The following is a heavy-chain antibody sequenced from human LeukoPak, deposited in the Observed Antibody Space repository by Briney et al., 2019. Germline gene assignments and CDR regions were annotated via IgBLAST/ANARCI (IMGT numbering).Heavy chain of an antibody. CDR2: IGASGEST. J-gene: IGHJ3*01. CDR1: GFTFSVAA. D-gene: IGHD5-24*01. Sequence: PGGSLRLSCAASGFTFSVAAMTWVRQAPGKGLEWVSLIGASGESTYYADSVKGRFTISRDNSKNTLSLQMNRLRVEDTAMYFCAKDIQLSTWGLGTTVTVSS. V-gene: IGHV3-23*01. CDR3: AKDIQLST.